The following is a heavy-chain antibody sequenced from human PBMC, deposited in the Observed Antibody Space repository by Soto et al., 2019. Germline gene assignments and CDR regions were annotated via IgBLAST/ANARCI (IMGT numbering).Heavy chain of an antibody. J-gene: IGHJ4*02. CDR3: ARDNTDGSGSYYPFDY. CDR2: ISSSGSTI. CDR1: GFTFSSYE. D-gene: IGHD3-10*01. Sequence: GGSLRLSCAASGFTFSSYEMNWVRHGPGKGLEWVSYISSSGSTIYYADSLKGRFTISRDNAKNSLYLQMNSLRAEDTAVYYCARDNTDGSGSYYPFDYWGQGTLVTVSS. V-gene: IGHV3-48*03.